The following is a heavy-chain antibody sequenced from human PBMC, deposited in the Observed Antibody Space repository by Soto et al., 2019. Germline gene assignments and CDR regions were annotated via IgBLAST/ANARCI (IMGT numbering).Heavy chain of an antibody. J-gene: IGHJ4*02. D-gene: IGHD6-6*01. CDR1: GFTFSSYG. CDR3: SRDRSSSFDY. CDR2: IWYDGSNK. V-gene: IGHV3-33*01. Sequence: QVQLVESGGGVVQPGRSLRLSCAASGFTFSSYGMHWVRQAPGKGLEWVAVIWYDGSNKYYADSVKGRFTISRDNSKNTLYLPMNSLRAEDTAVYYCSRDRSSSFDYWGQGTLVTVSS.